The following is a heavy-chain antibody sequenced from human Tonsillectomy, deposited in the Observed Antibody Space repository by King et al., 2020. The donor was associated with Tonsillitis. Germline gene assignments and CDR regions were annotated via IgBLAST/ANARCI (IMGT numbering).Heavy chain of an antibody. CDR3: GGGLYGKAGRDARGLLDY. J-gene: IGHJ4*02. CDR1: GGSFSGYF. V-gene: IGHV4-34*01. D-gene: IGHD6-19*01. Sequence: VQLQQWGAGLLKPSETLSLTCVVSGGSFSGYFWSWIRQPPGKGLEWIGEINHRGSTDYNASLKSRVTISVDTSKIQFSLKLSSVTAADAAVYYCGGGLYGKAGRDARGLLDYWGQETLVTVSS. CDR2: INHRGST.